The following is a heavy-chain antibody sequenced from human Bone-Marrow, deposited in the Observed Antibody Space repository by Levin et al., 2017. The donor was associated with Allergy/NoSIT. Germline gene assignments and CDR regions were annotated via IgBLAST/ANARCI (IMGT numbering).Heavy chain of an antibody. J-gene: IGHJ6*02. CDR3: VKGSMAAGDGDYYYSMDV. D-gene: IGHD6-13*01. CDR1: GFTFSTYG. Sequence: GESLKISCAASGFTFSTYGMHWVRQAPGEGLEWVAVISYDGNNKYHADYVKGRFTISRDNSKNTLYLQMNSLRAEDTAVYYCVKGSMAAGDGDYYYSMDVWGQGTTVTVSS. CDR2: ISYDGNNK. V-gene: IGHV3-30*18.